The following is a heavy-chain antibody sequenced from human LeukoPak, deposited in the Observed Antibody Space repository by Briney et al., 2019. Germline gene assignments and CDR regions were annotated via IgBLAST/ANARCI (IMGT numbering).Heavy chain of an antibody. CDR3: ARSPRHSVYNYGDY. Sequence: PGGSLRLSCAASGFTFSTYWMTWVRQAPGKGLERVANIIQDGSEMYYVDAVKVRFTISRDNAKNSLYLQMNRLRAEDTAIYYCARSPRHSVYNYGDYWGQGTLVTVSS. CDR1: GFTFSTYW. V-gene: IGHV3-7*03. CDR2: IIQDGSEM. D-gene: IGHD5/OR15-5a*01. J-gene: IGHJ4*02.